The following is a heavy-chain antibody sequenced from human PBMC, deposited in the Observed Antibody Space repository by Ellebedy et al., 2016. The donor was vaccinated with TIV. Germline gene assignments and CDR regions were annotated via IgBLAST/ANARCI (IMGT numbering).Heavy chain of an antibody. D-gene: IGHD3-22*01. CDR1: GFTFSSYS. Sequence: GESLKISCAASGFTFSSYSMNWVRQAPGKGLEWVSSISSSSSYIYYADSVKGRFTISRDNAKNSLYLQMNSLRAEDTAVYYCTTGVHYDSSGYSSLWGQGTLVTVSS. CDR3: TTGVHYDSSGYSSL. CDR2: ISSSSSYI. V-gene: IGHV3-21*01. J-gene: IGHJ4*02.